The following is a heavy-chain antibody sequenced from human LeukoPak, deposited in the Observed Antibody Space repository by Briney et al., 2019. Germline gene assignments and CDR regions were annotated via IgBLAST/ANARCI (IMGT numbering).Heavy chain of an antibody. CDR3: ARASFYFDY. CDR1: GGTFSSYT. CDR2: IIPILGIA. Sequence: SVKVSCKASGGTFSSYTISWVRQAPGQGLEWMGRIIPILGIANYAQKFQGRVTITADKSTSTAYMELRSLRSDDTAVYYCARASFYFDYWGQGTLVTASS. V-gene: IGHV1-69*02. J-gene: IGHJ4*02.